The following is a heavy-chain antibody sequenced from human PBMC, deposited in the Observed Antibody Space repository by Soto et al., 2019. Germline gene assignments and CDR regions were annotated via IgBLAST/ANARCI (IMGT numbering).Heavy chain of an antibody. V-gene: IGHV1-58*02. CDR1: GFTFTSSA. D-gene: IGHD3-9*01. Sequence: GASVKVSCKASGFTFTSSAMQWVRQARGQRLEWIGWIVVGSGNTNYAQKFQERVTITRDMSTSTAYMELSSLRSEDTAVYYCAADSKDPLNVLRYFDWPYYYGMDVWGQGTTVTVSS. CDR2: IVVGSGNT. J-gene: IGHJ6*02. CDR3: AADSKDPLNVLRYFDWPYYYGMDV.